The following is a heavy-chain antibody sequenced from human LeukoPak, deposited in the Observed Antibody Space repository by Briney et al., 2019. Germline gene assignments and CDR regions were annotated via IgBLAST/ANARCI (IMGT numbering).Heavy chain of an antibody. CDR1: GGSISSYY. J-gene: IGHJ4*02. CDR2: IYYSGST. Sequence: PSETLSLTCTVSGGSISSYYWSWIRQPPGKGLEWIGYIYYSGSTNYNPSLKSRVTISVDTSKNQFSLKLTSVTAADTAVYYCARGAGGSYYYWGQGTLLTVSS. CDR3: ARGAGGSYYY. V-gene: IGHV4-59*13. D-gene: IGHD3-16*01.